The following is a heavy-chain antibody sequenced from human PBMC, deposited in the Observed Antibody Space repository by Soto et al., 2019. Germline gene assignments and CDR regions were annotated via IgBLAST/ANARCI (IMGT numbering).Heavy chain of an antibody. CDR1: GGSFSGYY. Sequence: QVQLQQWGAGLLKPSETLSLTCAVYGGSFSGYYWSWIRQPPGKGLEWIGEINHSGSTNYNPSLKSRVTISVDTSKNQFSLKLSSVTAADTAVYYCARGRGGDYIWGSYRYTPDAYYYYMDVWGKGTTVTVSS. V-gene: IGHV4-34*01. D-gene: IGHD3-16*02. CDR2: INHSGST. CDR3: ARGRGGDYIWGSYRYTPDAYYYYMDV. J-gene: IGHJ6*03.